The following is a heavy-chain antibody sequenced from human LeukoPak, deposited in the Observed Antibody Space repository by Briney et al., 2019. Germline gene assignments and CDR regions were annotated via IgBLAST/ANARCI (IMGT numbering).Heavy chain of an antibody. CDR2: VDPEDGET. Sequence: ASVKISCRVSGYTFTDYYMHWVQQAPGKGLEWMGLVDPEDGETIYAEKFQGRVTITADTSTDSAYMELSSLRSEDTAVYYCATDPGGVVVAATLSPWGQGTLVTVSS. V-gene: IGHV1-69-2*01. CDR1: GYTFTDYY. D-gene: IGHD2-15*01. J-gene: IGHJ5*02. CDR3: ATDPGGVVVAATLSP.